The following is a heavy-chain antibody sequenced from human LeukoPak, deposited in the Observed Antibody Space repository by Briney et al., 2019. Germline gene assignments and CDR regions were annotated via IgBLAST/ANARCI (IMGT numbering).Heavy chain of an antibody. Sequence: SETLSLTCTVSRDSIRSYHWTWIRQPPGRGLEWIRYVYYDGSTNYNTSFRSRVTISLDASNNQFSLKLSSVTAADTATYYCATYTRHCSGGTCYSIDYWGQGTLVTVSS. CDR2: VYYDGST. D-gene: IGHD2-15*01. CDR3: ATYTRHCSGGTCYSIDY. CDR1: RDSIRSYH. V-gene: IGHV4-59*08. J-gene: IGHJ4*02.